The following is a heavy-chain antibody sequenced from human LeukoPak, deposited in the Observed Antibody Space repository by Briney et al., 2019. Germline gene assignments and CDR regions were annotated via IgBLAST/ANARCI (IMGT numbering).Heavy chain of an antibody. J-gene: IGHJ6*02. CDR1: GYTFTAYY. CDR2: INLNSGGT. Sequence: ASVKVSCKASGYTFTAYYMHWVRQAPGQGLEWMGWINLNSGGTNYAQKFQGRVTMTTDTSTSTAYMELRSLRSDDTAVYYCARWGYSGYDLDYYYGMDVWGQGTTVTVSS. V-gene: IGHV1-2*02. CDR3: ARWGYSGYDLDYYYGMDV. D-gene: IGHD5-12*01.